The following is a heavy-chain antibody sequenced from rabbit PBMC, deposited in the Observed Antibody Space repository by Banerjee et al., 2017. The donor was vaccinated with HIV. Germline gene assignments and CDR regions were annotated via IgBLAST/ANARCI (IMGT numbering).Heavy chain of an antibody. J-gene: IGHJ3*01. CDR2: IYTGDGHT. V-gene: IGHV1S45*01. D-gene: IGHD6-1*01. CDR1: GFSFSSGYD. Sequence: QEQLVESGGGLVQPEGSLTLTCTASGFSFSSGYDMWWVRQEPGKGLEWIACIYTGDGHTYYASWAKGRFTISKTSSTTVTLQMTSLTAADTATYFCARHYIGDGYGWSFDLWGQGTLVTVS. CDR3: ARHYIGDGYGWSFDL.